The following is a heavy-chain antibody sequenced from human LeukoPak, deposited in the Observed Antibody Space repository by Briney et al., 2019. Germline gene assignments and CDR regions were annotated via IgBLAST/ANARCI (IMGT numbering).Heavy chain of an antibody. D-gene: IGHD2-21*02. CDR3: ARPRKAYCGGDCSSYYFDY. Sequence: GESLKISCKGSGFSFTSYWIAWVRQMPGKGLECMGIIYPTDSETRYSPPFQDQVTISADKSISTAYLQWNSLKASDTALYYCARPRKAYCGGDCSSYYFDYWGQGTLVTVSS. CDR2: IYPTDSET. CDR1: GFSFTSYW. V-gene: IGHV5-51*01. J-gene: IGHJ4*02.